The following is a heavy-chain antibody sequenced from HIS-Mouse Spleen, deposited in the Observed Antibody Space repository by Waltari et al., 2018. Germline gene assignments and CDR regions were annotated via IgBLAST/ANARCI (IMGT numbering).Heavy chain of an antibody. CDR1: GGSISSYY. V-gene: IGHV4-4*07. J-gene: IGHJ3*02. CDR3: ARDFHDFWSGYYGGDKKHDAFDI. Sequence: QVQLQESGPGLVKPSETLSLTCTVSGGSISSYYWSWIRQPAGKGLEWTGRIYTSGSTNYNPSRKSRVTMSVDTAKNQFSLKLSSVTAADTAVYYCARDFHDFWSGYYGGDKKHDAFDIWGQGTMVTVSS. CDR2: IYTSGST. D-gene: IGHD3-3*01.